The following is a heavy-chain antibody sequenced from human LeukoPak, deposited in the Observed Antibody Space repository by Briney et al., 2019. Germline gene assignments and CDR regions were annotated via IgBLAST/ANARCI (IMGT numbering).Heavy chain of an antibody. D-gene: IGHD2-8*01. J-gene: IGHJ6*03. Sequence: SETLSLTCTVSGGSISSYYWSWIRPPPGKGLEWIGYIYYSGSTNYNPSLKSRVTISVDTSKNQFSLKLSSVTAADTAVYYCARDFSPRTKYYYMDVWGKGTTVTVSS. V-gene: IGHV4-59*01. CDR2: IYYSGST. CDR3: ARDFSPRTKYYYMDV. CDR1: GGSISSYY.